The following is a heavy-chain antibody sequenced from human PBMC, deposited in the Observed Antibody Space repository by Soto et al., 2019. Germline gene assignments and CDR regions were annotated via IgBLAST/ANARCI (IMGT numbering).Heavy chain of an antibody. J-gene: IGHJ2*01. V-gene: IGHV4-31*03. CDR2: IYYSGST. Sequence: QVQLQESGPGLVKPSQTLSLTCTVSGGSISSGGYYWSWIRQHPGKGLEWIGYIYYSGSTYYNPSPKSRVTISVDTAKNQCSLKLSSVTAADTAVYYCARASITGTGWYFDLWGRGTLVTVSS. D-gene: IGHD1-20*01. CDR1: GGSISSGGYY. CDR3: ARASITGTGWYFDL.